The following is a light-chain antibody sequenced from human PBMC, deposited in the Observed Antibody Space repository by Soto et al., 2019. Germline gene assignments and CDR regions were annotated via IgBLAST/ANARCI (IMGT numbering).Light chain of an antibody. CDR1: SSNIGSNN. CDR2: GND. V-gene: IGLV1-47*01. Sequence: QPVLSQPPSASGTPGQRVTMSCSGSSSNIGSNNVCWYQQFPGTAPKLLIYGNDQRPSGVPDRFSGSKSGASASLAISGLRSEDEADYYCAAWDDSLYERVFGGGTKVTVL. J-gene: IGLJ3*02. CDR3: AAWDDSLYERV.